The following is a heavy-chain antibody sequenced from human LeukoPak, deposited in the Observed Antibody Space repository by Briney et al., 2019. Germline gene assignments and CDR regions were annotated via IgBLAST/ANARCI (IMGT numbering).Heavy chain of an antibody. Sequence: SETLSLTCAVSGGSISSSNWWWGVRQPPAKRVVGMGGIDYCGSTNYNPPLKSRVTIPVDKSKNQYSLKLSSVTAADTAVYYCARGGDQTQHRCSGGSCYWFGMDVWGRGTTVTVSS. D-gene: IGHD2-15*01. CDR3: ARGGDQTQHRCSGGSCYWFGMDV. J-gene: IGHJ6*02. V-gene: IGHV4-4*02. CDR2: IDYCGST. CDR1: GGSISSSNW.